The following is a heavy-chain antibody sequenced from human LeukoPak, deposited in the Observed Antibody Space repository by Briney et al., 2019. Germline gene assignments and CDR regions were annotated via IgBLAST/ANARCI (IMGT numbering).Heavy chain of an antibody. V-gene: IGHV4-4*07. CDR1: GGSISSYY. Sequence: PSETPSLTCTVSGGSISSYYWSWIRQPAGKGLEWIGRIYTSGSTNYNPSLKSRVTMSVDTSKNQFSLKLSSVTAADTAVYYCARVTAARPGGTFDPWGQGTLVTVSS. CDR3: ARVTAARPGGTFDP. CDR2: IYTSGST. J-gene: IGHJ5*02. D-gene: IGHD6-6*01.